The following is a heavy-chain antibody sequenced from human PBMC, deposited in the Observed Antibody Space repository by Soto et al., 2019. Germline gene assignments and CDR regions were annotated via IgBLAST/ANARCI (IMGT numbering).Heavy chain of an antibody. D-gene: IGHD5-12*01. J-gene: IGHJ3*02. V-gene: IGHV4-34*01. CDR1: GGSFSGYY. CDR2: INHSGNT. Sequence: SETLSLTCAVYGGSFSGYYWSWIRQPPGKGLEWIGEINHSGNTNYNPSLKSRVTISVDTSKNHFSLRLSSVTAADTAVYYCARHRYDSGYYSAQGIDIWGQGTMVTVSS. CDR3: ARHRYDSGYYSAQGIDI.